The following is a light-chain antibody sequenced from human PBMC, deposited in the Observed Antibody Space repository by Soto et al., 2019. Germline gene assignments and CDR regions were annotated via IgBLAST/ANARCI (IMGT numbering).Light chain of an antibody. V-gene: IGKV3-15*01. CDR2: GAS. J-gene: IGKJ1*01. Sequence: EVVMTQSPATLSVSPGERATLSCWASQSVRSDLAWYQRKPGQTPRLLIYGASTRAPGIPARFSGSGSGTEFTLTISSLQSEDFAVYYCQQFGGSPPRTFGPGTKVDIK. CDR3: QQFGGSPPRT. CDR1: QSVRSD.